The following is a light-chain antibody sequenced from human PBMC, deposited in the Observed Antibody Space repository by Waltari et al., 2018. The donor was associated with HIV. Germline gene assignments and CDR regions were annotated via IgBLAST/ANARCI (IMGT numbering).Light chain of an antibody. V-gene: IGLV2-23*01. J-gene: IGLJ3*02. CDR1: AVDIGYLTF. CDR2: GGS. CDR3: CAYVGTLTPA. Sequence: QSALTQPASVSGSPGQSITISCTATAVDIGYLTFVSWYHQFPGSPPHLIIYGGSIRSSRVSHRFSASNSGKTASLTISGLQTADEAIYYCCAYVGTLTPAFGGGTQLTVL.